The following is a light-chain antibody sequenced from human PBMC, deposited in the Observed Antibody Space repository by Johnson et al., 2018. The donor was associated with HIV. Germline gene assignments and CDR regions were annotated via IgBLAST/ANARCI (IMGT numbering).Light chain of an antibody. J-gene: IGLJ1*01. V-gene: IGLV1-51*01. CDR2: DNN. CDR1: SSNIGNNY. Sequence: QSVLTQPPSVSAAPGQKVTISCSGSSSNIGNNYVSWYQQLPGTAPKLLIYDNNKRPSGIPDRFSGSKSGTPATLGITGPQTGDEADYYCGTWDSSLSQGVFGTGTKVTVL. CDR3: GTWDSSLSQGV.